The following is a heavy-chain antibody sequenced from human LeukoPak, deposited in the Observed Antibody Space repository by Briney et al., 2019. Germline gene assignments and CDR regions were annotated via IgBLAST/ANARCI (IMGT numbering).Heavy chain of an antibody. CDR3: ARGASGQQLVQVY. D-gene: IGHD6-13*01. J-gene: IGHJ4*02. CDR2: INHSGGT. CDR1: GGSFNGYY. V-gene: IGHV4-34*01. Sequence: SETLSLTCAVYGGSFNGYYWTWIRQPPGKGLEWIGEINHSGGTDYNPSHKSRVTISIDTSKNQFSLRLTSVTAADTAVYYCARGASGQQLVQVYWGQGTLVTVSS.